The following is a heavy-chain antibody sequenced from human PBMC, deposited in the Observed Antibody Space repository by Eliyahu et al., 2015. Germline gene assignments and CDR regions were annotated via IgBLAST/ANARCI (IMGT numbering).Heavy chain of an antibody. V-gene: IGHV1-18*01. CDR1: GYTFTSYG. J-gene: IGHJ5*02. D-gene: IGHD1-26*01. Sequence: QVQLVQSGAEVKKPGASVKVSCKASGYTFTSYGISXVRQAPGQGXEWMGWISAYNGNTNYAQKLQGRVTMTTDTSTSTAYMELRSLRSDDTAVYYCARVWGYSGSYRETHWFDPWGQGTLVTVSS. CDR3: ARVWGYSGSYRETHWFDP. CDR2: ISAYNGNT.